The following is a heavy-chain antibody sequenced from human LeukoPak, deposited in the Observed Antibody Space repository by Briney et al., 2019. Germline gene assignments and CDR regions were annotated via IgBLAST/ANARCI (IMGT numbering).Heavy chain of an antibody. CDR3: ARDLGGSSGY. D-gene: IGHD2-15*01. J-gene: IGHJ4*02. Sequence: GASVKVSCKASGGTFSSYAISWVRQAPGQGLEWMGRIIPIFGTANYAQKFQGRVTITTDESTSTAYMELSGLRSEDTAVYYCARDLGGSSGYWGQGTLVTVSS. CDR1: GGTFSSYA. CDR2: IIPIFGTA. V-gene: IGHV1-69*05.